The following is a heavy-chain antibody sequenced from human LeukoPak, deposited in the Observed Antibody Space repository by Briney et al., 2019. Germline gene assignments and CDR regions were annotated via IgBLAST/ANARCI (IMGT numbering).Heavy chain of an antibody. CDR2: IKSKTDGGTT. CDR1: GFTFSNAW. CDR3: TTDGEDIVVVVAARGDAFDI. V-gene: IGHV3-15*01. Sequence: GGSLRLSFAASGFTFSNAWMSWVRQAPGKGLEWVGRIKSKTDGGTTDYAAPVKGRFTISRDDSKNTLYLQMNSLKTEDTAVYYCTTDGEDIVVVVAARGDAFDIWGQGTMVTVSS. D-gene: IGHD2-15*01. J-gene: IGHJ3*02.